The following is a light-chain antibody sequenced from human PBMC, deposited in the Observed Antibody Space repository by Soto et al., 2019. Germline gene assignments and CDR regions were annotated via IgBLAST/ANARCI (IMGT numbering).Light chain of an antibody. J-gene: IGLJ1*01. CDR1: SSDVGGYNY. V-gene: IGLV2-14*01. CDR2: GVT. CDR3: SSYTSSSTYV. Sequence: QSVRTQPASGSGSPGQASTISCTGTSSDVGGYNYVSWYQQHPGKAPKLMIYGVTNRPSGVSNRFSGSKSGNTASLTISGLQAEDEADYYCSSYTSSSTYVFGTGTKVTVL.